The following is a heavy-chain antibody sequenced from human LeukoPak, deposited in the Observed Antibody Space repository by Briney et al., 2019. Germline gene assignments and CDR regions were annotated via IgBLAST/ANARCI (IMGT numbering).Heavy chain of an antibody. J-gene: IGHJ4*02. CDR2: IYYSGST. Sequence: SQTLSLTCSVSGGSIISDDSYWSWIRQPPGKGLEWIGYIYYSGSTYYNPSLKSRVTISVDTSKNQFSLKLSSVTAADTAVYYCARVDSGYESSYFDYWGQGTLVTVSS. V-gene: IGHV4-30-4*01. D-gene: IGHD5-12*01. CDR1: GGSIISDDSY. CDR3: ARVDSGYESSYFDY.